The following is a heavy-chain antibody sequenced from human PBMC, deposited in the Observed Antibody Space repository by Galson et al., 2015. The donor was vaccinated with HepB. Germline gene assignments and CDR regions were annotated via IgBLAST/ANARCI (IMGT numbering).Heavy chain of an antibody. V-gene: IGHV3-21*01. CDR2: ISSSSSYI. CDR3: AREGSSGWYEALSMDV. Sequence: FLRLSCAASGFTFSSYSMNRVRQAPGKGLEWVSSISSSSSYIYYADSVKGRFTISRDNAKNSLFLQMNSLRAEDTAVYYCAREGSSGWYEALSMDVWGQGTTVTVSS. D-gene: IGHD6-19*01. CDR1: GFTFSSYS. J-gene: IGHJ6*02.